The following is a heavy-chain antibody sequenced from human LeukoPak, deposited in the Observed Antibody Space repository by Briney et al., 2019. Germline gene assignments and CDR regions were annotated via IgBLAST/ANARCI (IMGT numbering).Heavy chain of an antibody. V-gene: IGHV3-7*01. CDR3: AKDIHSFQSAY. Sequence: PGGSLRLSCAASGFTFSNHWMIWVRQAPGKGLEWVASIKQDGRGKQYVGFVRGRSTISRDNPNNLLDRKMKSLTAEATALYYCAKDIHSFQSAYWGRGPLATVSS. D-gene: IGHD2-15*01. CDR2: IKQDGRGK. J-gene: IGHJ4*02. CDR1: GFTFSNHW.